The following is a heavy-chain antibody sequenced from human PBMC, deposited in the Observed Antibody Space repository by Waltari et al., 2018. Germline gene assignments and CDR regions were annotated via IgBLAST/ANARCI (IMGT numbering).Heavy chain of an antibody. V-gene: IGHV4-34*01. CDR2: IHYSGST. J-gene: IGHJ4*01. Sequence: QVQLHQWGAGQLKPSETLSLTCAVSGESFLGYFWSWFRPSPGKGLEWLGSIHYSGSTNYNPTLESRLSLSVDTTKKRFSLSLTSVTAADAALYFCARYGEVPASYFFDYWGQGTLVTVSS. CDR1: GESFLGYF. D-gene: IGHD2-21*01. CDR3: ARYGEVPASYFFDY.